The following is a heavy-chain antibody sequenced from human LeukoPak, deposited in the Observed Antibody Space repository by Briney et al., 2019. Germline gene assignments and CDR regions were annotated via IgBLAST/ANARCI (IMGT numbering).Heavy chain of an antibody. D-gene: IGHD3-22*01. V-gene: IGHV4-59*01. CDR3: ARDKRGDYYDSSGYQYYFDY. J-gene: IGHJ4*02. CDR2: IYYSGST. Sequence: SETLSLTCTVSGGSISSYYWSWIRQPPGKGLEWIGYIYYSGSTNYNTSLKSRVTISVDTPKNQFSLKLSSVTAADTAVYYCARDKRGDYYDSSGYQYYFDYWGQGTLVTVSS. CDR1: GGSISSYY.